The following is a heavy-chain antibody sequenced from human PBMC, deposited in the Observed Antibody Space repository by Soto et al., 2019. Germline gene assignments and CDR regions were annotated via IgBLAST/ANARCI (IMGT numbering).Heavy chain of an antibody. CDR3: ARGRIAITGIVFWFDP. J-gene: IGHJ5*02. D-gene: IGHD1-20*01. CDR2: INGGTANT. Sequence: QVQLVQSGAEMKKPGASVILSCKASGDIITNDAIHWVRQAPGQGLEWMGWINGGTANTKYSERFQGRVTISRDTSATTVYMELSSLTSEDTAVYYCARGRIAITGIVFWFDPWGQGTLVTVSS. V-gene: IGHV1-3*01. CDR1: GDIITNDA.